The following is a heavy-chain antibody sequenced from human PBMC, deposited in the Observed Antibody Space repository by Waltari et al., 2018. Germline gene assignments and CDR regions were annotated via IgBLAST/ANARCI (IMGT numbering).Heavy chain of an antibody. CDR3: ARDRGYGDGLPYFFTFDY. CDR1: GGSISSHY. Sequence: QVQLQESGPGLVKPSETLSLTCTVSGGSISSHYWSWIRQPPGKGLEWIGYIYYSGSTNYNPSLKSRVTISVDTSKNQFSLKLSSVTAADTAVYYCARDRGYGDGLPYFFTFDYWGQGTLVTVSS. CDR2: IYYSGST. V-gene: IGHV4-59*11. J-gene: IGHJ4*02. D-gene: IGHD4-17*01.